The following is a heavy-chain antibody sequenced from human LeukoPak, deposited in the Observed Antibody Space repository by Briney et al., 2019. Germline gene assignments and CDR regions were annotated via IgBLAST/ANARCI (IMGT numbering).Heavy chain of an antibody. V-gene: IGHV1-69*13. CDR3: GRHYGGNPDPFDY. Sequence: GASVKVSCKASGGTFSSYAISWVRQAPGQGLEWMGGIIPIFGTANYAQKFQGRVTITADESTSTAYMELSSLRSEDTAVDYWGRHYGGNPDPFDYWGQGTLVTVSP. D-gene: IGHD4-23*01. J-gene: IGHJ4*01. CDR1: GGTFSSYA. CDR2: IIPIFGTA.